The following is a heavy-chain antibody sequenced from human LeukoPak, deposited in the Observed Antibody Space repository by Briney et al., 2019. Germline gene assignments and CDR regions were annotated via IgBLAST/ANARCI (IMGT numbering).Heavy chain of an antibody. V-gene: IGHV3-21*01. CDR2: ISSSSSYI. D-gene: IGHD4-17*01. Sequence: GGSLRLSCAASGFTFSSYSMNWVRQAPGKGLEWVSSISSSSSYIYYADSVKGRFTISRDNAKNSLYLQMNSLRAEDTAVYYCARDYGDLVRIYYFDYWGQGTLVTVSS. CDR1: GFTFSSYS. J-gene: IGHJ4*02. CDR3: ARDYGDLVRIYYFDY.